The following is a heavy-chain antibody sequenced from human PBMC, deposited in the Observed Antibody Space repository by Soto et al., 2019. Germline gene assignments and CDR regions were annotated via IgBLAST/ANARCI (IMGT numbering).Heavy chain of an antibody. D-gene: IGHD5-12*01. Sequence: SETLSLTCTVSGGSISSSSYYWGWIRQPPGKGLEWIGSIYYSGSTYYNPSLKSRVTISVDTSKNQFSLKLSSVTAADTAVYYCARQRDGYRYYYYGMDVWGQGTTVTVSS. J-gene: IGHJ6*02. CDR1: GGSISSSSYY. CDR2: IYYSGST. V-gene: IGHV4-39*01. CDR3: ARQRDGYRYYYYGMDV.